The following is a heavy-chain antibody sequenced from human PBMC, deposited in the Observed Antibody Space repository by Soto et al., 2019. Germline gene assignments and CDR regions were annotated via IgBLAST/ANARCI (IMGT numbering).Heavy chain of an antibody. Sequence: GPLKTSETLSLTCTVSGGSISSTDHYWGWVRQPPGKGLEWVGSIYFAGSTFHHPALKSRATISVDTSRNQFSLRLTTVTASDTAVYYCARLVFHCLRGSCDDYSFYGLDVWGQGTTVTVSS. CDR2: IYFAGST. D-gene: IGHD2-15*01. V-gene: IGHV4-39*01. J-gene: IGHJ6*02. CDR3: ARLVFHCLRGSCDDYSFYGLDV. CDR1: GGSISSTDHY.